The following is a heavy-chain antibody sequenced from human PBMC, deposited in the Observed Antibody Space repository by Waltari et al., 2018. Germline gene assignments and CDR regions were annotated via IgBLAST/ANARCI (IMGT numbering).Heavy chain of an antibody. CDR3: ARGVNCGGDCSSPFDY. Sequence: QVQLQESGPGLVKPSETLSLTCTVSGGSISSYCWSWIRQPPGKGLEWIGYIYYRGSTNYNPSLKSRVTISVDTSKNQFSLKLSSVTAADTAVYYCARGVNCGGDCSSPFDYWGQGTLVTVSS. J-gene: IGHJ4*02. V-gene: IGHV4-59*01. CDR1: GGSISSYC. D-gene: IGHD2-21*01. CDR2: IYYRGST.